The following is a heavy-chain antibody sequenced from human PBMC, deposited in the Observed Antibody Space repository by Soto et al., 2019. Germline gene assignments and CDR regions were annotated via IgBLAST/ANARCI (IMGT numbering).Heavy chain of an antibody. CDR1: GFTFSSYG. Sequence: PGGSLRLSCAASGFTFSSYGMHWVRQAPGKGLEWVAVISYDGSNKYYADSVKGRFTISRDNSKNTLYLQMNSLRAEDTAVYYCAKPAWSGYPREWFDPWGQGTLVTVSS. D-gene: IGHD3-3*01. CDR2: ISYDGSNK. V-gene: IGHV3-30*18. CDR3: AKPAWSGYPREWFDP. J-gene: IGHJ5*02.